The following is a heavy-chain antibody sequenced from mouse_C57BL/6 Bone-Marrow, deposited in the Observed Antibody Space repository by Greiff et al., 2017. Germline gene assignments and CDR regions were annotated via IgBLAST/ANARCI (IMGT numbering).Heavy chain of an antibody. CDR2: ISNGGGST. D-gene: IGHD2-4*01. V-gene: IGHV5-12*01. J-gene: IGHJ2*01. Sequence: EVQRVESGGGLVQPGGSLKLSCAASGFTFSDYYMYWVRQTPEKRLEWVAYISNGGGSTYYPDTVKGRFTISRDNAKNTLYLQMSRLKSEDTAMYYCARRGITNFDYWGQGTTLTVSS. CDR1: GFTFSDYY. CDR3: ARRGITNFDY.